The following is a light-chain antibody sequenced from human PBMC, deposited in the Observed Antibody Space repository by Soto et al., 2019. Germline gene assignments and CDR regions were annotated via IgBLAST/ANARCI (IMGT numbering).Light chain of an antibody. Sequence: IVLTQSPGTLSVSPGERVTLSCRASQTVIHNFLAWYQQKPGQAPRLLIYGASTRTSGVPDRFSGRGSGTDFTLPISRLEPEDSAVYFCQRYVYPIFTFGKGTKLEI. J-gene: IGKJ2*01. V-gene: IGKV3-20*01. CDR3: QRYVYPIFT. CDR1: QTVIHNF. CDR2: GAS.